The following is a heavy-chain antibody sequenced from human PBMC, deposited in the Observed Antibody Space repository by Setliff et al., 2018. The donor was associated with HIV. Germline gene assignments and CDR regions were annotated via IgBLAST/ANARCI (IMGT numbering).Heavy chain of an antibody. J-gene: IGHJ6*02. CDR3: ARLGTRAVALDV. CDR1: GFTFSSYG. D-gene: IGHD6-19*01. Sequence: GGSLRLSCAASGFTFSSYGMNWVRQAPGKGLEWVALIWYDGSNKYYGDSVKGRFTISRDNAKNTLFLQMNSLRAEDTAVYYCARLGTRAVALDVWGQGTTVTV. V-gene: IGHV3-33*08. CDR2: IWYDGSNK.